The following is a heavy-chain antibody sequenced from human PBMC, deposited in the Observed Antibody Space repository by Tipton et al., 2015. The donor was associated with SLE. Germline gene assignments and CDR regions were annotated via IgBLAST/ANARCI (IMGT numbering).Heavy chain of an antibody. Sequence: SLRLSCAASGFTFSSYSMNWVRQAPGKGLEWVSSISSSSSYIYYADSVKGRFTISRDNAKNSLYLQMNSLRAEDTAVYYCARVSRLGAFDAFDIWGQGTMVTVSS. CDR1: GFTFSSYS. CDR2: ISSSSSYI. CDR3: ARVSRLGAFDAFDI. V-gene: IGHV3-21*01. D-gene: IGHD1-26*01. J-gene: IGHJ3*02.